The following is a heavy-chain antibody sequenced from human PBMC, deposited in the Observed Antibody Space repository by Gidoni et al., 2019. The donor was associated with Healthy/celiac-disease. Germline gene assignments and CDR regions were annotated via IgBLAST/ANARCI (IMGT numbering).Heavy chain of an antibody. CDR2: INHSGST. CDR3: ARGPPSYYMVFDY. V-gene: IGHV4-34*01. D-gene: IGHD2-8*01. CDR1: GWSFRGSY. J-gene: IGHJ4*02. Sequence: QVQLQQWGAGLLKPSETLSLTCAVYGWSFRGSYWSWIRQPPGKGLEWIGEINHSGSTNYNPSLKSRVTISVDTSKNQFSLKLSSVTAADTAVYYCARGPPSYYMVFDYWGQGTLVTVSS.